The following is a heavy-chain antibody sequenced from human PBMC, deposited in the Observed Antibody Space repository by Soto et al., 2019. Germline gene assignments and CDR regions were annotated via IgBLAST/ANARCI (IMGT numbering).Heavy chain of an antibody. Sequence: GESLKISCQASGYSFINYWIGWVRQMPGKGLEWMAIINPGNSETRCSPSFEGQVTVSADKSISTVYLQWSSLKASDTAMYFCARPHLNNVDSWGQGTLVTVSS. CDR3: ARPHLNNVDS. V-gene: IGHV5-51*01. CDR2: INPGNSET. J-gene: IGHJ4*02. D-gene: IGHD1-20*01. CDR1: GYSFINYW.